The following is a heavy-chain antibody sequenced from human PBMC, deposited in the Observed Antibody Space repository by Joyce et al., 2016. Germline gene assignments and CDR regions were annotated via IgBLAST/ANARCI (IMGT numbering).Heavy chain of an antibody. Sequence: QVQLVQSGAEVKEPGASVKVSCKASGGAFFPYTIVWVRQTPGQGLEWMGKIVPVLSVENHAQKFQGRVTMTADRSTNTAYMELSSLTSDGTAVYFCARGGYCGGDCYDYWGQGTQVTVAS. CDR3: ARGGYCGGDCYDY. J-gene: IGHJ4*02. V-gene: IGHV1-69*02. CDR2: IVPVLSVE. D-gene: IGHD2-21*01. CDR1: GGAFFPYT.